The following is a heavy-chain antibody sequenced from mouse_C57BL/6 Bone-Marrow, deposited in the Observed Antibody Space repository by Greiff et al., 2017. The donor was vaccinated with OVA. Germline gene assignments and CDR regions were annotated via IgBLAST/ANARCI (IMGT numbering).Heavy chain of an antibody. CDR1: GYSFTGYY. V-gene: IGHV1-42*01. J-gene: IGHJ1*03. CDR3: ARDYGRV. Sequence: EVQLQQSGPELVKPGASVKISCKASGYSFTGYYMNWVKQSPEKSLEWIGEINPSTGGTTYNQKFKAKATLTVDKSSSTAYMQLKSLTSEDSAVYYCARDYGRVWGTGTTVTVSS. CDR2: INPSTGGT. D-gene: IGHD1-1*01.